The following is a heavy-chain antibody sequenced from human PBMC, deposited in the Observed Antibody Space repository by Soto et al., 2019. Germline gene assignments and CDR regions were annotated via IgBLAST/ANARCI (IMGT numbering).Heavy chain of an antibody. CDR3: ARDQGTYYVMDV. Sequence: WSLRLSCAASGLTFSSYGMHWVRQAPGKGLEWVAHIWYDGSNRNYADSVKGRFTISRDNSKDTLYLQMNSLRAEDTAVYYCARDQGTYYVMDVWGQGTTVTVYS. J-gene: IGHJ6*02. CDR1: GLTFSSYG. V-gene: IGHV3-33*01. CDR2: IWYDGSNR.